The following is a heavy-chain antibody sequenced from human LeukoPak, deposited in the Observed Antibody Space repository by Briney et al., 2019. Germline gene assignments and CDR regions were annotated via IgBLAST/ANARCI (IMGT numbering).Heavy chain of an antibody. CDR1: GFTFSSYW. Sequence: GGSLRLSCAASGFTFSSYWMSWVRQAPGKGLEWVANIKQDGSEKYYVDSVKGRFTISRDNAKNSLYLQMNSLRAEDTAVYYCAREDRMYYYGSGKSYWGQGTLVTVSS. J-gene: IGHJ4*02. V-gene: IGHV3-7*03. CDR2: IKQDGSEK. D-gene: IGHD3-10*01. CDR3: AREDRMYYYGSGKSY.